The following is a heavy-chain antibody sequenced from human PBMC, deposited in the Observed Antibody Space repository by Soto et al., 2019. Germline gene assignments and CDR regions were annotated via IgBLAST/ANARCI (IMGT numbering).Heavy chain of an antibody. CDR1: GFTFSSYS. J-gene: IGHJ6*04. V-gene: IGHV3-23*01. CDR3: AKDLHVVVVAATGMDV. D-gene: IGHD2-15*01. Sequence: PGGSLRLSCAASGFTFSSYSMNWVRQAPGKGLEWVSAISSSSSSTYYADSVKGRFTISRDNSKNTLYLQMNSLRAEDTAVYYCAKDLHVVVVAATGMDVWGKGTTVTVSS. CDR2: ISSSSSST.